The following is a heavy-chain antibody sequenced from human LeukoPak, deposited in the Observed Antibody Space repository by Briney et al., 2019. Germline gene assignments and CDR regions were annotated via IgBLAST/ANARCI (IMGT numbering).Heavy chain of an antibody. Sequence: PSGTLSLTCAVSGGSISSSNWWSWVRQPPGKGLEWTGEIYHSGSTNYNPSLKSRVTISVDKSKNQFSLKLSSVTAADTAVYYCAVGYYDILTGYVHWGQGTLVTVSS. V-gene: IGHV4-4*02. CDR3: AVGYYDILTGYVH. CDR2: IYHSGST. CDR1: GGSISSSNW. D-gene: IGHD3-9*01. J-gene: IGHJ4*02.